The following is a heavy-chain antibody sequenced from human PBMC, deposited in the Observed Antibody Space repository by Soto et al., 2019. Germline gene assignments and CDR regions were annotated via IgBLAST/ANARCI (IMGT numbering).Heavy chain of an antibody. V-gene: IGHV3-23*01. CDR2: ISGSGGRT. CDR1: GFPFINFA. CDR3: AREDSIIIPAVSDF. J-gene: IGHJ4*02. D-gene: IGHD2-2*01. Sequence: GGSLRLSCAASGFPFINFAMNWVRQSSGKGLEWVSSISGSGGRTWYADSVRGRFTISRDNSKNTLYLQMNSLRAEDTAVYYCAREDSIIIPAVSDFWGQGTLVTVSS.